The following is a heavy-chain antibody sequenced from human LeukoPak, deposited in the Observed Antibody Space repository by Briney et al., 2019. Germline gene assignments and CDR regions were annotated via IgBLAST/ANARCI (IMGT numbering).Heavy chain of an antibody. D-gene: IGHD2-21*01. CDR3: ARVLIRGDEIDY. CDR1: GCSFTNSW. V-gene: IGHV5-51*01. CDR2: IYPGDSDT. Sequence: GESLKISCQASGCSFTNSWIGWVRQMPGKGLEWMGIIYPGDSDTRYSPSFQGQVTISADKSISTAYLQWTSLKASDSAMYYCARVLIRGDEIDYWGQGTLVTVSS. J-gene: IGHJ4*02.